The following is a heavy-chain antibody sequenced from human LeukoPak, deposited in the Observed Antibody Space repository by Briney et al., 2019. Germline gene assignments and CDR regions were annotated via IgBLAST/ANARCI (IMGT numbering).Heavy chain of an antibody. D-gene: IGHD2-8*02. CDR1: GGSFSGYY. CDR3: ARANGGVLWTAHYYYYYMDV. V-gene: IGHV4-34*01. CDR2: INHSGST. J-gene: IGHJ6*03. Sequence: PSETLSLTCAVYGGSFSGYYWSWIRQPPGKGLEWIGEINHSGSTNYNPSLKSRVTISVDTSKNQFSLKLSSVTAADTAMYYCARANGGVLWTAHYYYYYMDVWGKGTTVTISS.